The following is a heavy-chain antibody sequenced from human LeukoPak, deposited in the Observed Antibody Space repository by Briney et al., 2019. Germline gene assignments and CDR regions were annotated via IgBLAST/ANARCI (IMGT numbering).Heavy chain of an antibody. D-gene: IGHD2-15*01. CDR2: IYPGDSDT. CDR1: GYSFTSYW. CDR3: ARHEIYCSGGSCYSIWFDP. Sequence: PGESLKISCKGSGYSFTSYWIGWVRQLPGKGLEWMGIIYPGDSDTRYSPSFQGQVTISADKSISTAYLQWSSLKASDTAMYYCARHEIYCSGGSCYSIWFDPWGQGTLVTVSS. V-gene: IGHV5-51*01. J-gene: IGHJ5*02.